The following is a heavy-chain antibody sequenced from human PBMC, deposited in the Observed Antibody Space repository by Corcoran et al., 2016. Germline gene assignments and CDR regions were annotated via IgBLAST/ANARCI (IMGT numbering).Heavy chain of an antibody. D-gene: IGHD6-19*01. CDR1: GFTFSTYS. CDR3: ARAAGGAVACPHWYFDL. V-gene: IGHV3-21*01. CDR2: ITTGSSYI. J-gene: IGHJ2*01. Sequence: EVQLVESGGGLVKPGGSLRLSCSASGFTFSTYSMNWVRQAPRKGLEWVSSITTGSSYIHYADSVRGRFTISRDNAKNSLYLQMNSLRAEDTAVDYCARAAGGAVACPHWYFDLWGRGTLVTVSS.